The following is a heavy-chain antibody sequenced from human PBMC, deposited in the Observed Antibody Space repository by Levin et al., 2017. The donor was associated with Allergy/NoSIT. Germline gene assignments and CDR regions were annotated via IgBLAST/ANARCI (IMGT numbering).Heavy chain of an antibody. CDR3: ARDKGIAVAGGFEY. V-gene: IGHV3-20*04. CDR1: GFTFDDYG. Sequence: GESLKISCAASGFTFDDYGMNWVRQAPGKGLEWVSGINWKGGRPGYADSVKGRFTISRDNAKNSLYLQMNSLRAEDTALYYRARDKGIAVAGGFEYWGQVTLVTVSS. J-gene: IGHJ4*02. D-gene: IGHD6-19*01. CDR2: INWKGGRP.